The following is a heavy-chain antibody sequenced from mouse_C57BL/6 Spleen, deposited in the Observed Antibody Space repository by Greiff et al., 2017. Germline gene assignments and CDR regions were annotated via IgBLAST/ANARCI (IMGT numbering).Heavy chain of an antibody. CDR2: ISDGGSYT. CDR1: GFTFSSYA. V-gene: IGHV5-4*03. J-gene: IGHJ1*03. D-gene: IGHD2-3*01. Sequence: EVNLVESGGGLVKPGGSLKLSCAASGFTFSSYAMSWVRQTPEKRLEWVATISDGGSYTYYPDNVKGRFTISRDNAKNNLYLQMSHLKSEDTAMYYCARAPDGYFSYWYFDVWGTGTTVTVSS. CDR3: ARAPDGYFSYWYFDV.